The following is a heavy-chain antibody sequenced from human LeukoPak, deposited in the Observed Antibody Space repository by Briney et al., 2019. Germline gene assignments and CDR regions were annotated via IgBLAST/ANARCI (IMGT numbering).Heavy chain of an antibody. CDR2: ISGSGGST. CDR3: AKDRFGGYDFRGYNWSDP. Sequence: GGSLRLSCAASGFTFSSYAMSWVRQAPGKGLEWVSAISGSGGSTYYADSVKGRFTISRDNSKNTLYLQMNSLRAEDTAVYYCAKDRFGGYDFRGYNWSDPWGQGTLVTVSS. D-gene: IGHD5-12*01. CDR1: GFTFSSYA. J-gene: IGHJ5*02. V-gene: IGHV3-23*01.